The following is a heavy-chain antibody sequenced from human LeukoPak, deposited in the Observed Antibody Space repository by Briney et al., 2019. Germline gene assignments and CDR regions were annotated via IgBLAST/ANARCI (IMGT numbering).Heavy chain of an antibody. V-gene: IGHV1-2*02. Sequence: ASVKVSCKASGYTFTDYYMHWVRQAPGQGLEWMGWINPNSGGTNYAQKFQGRVTMTRDTSISTAYMELSSLKSDDTAVYYCARGLYGSGSFGYWGQGTLVTVSS. CDR1: GYTFTDYY. CDR2: INPNSGGT. J-gene: IGHJ4*02. D-gene: IGHD3-10*01. CDR3: ARGLYGSGSFGY.